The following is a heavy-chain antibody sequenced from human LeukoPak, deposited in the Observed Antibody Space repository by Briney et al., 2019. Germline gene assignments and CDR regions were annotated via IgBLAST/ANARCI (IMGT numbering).Heavy chain of an antibody. CDR3: AKARGYYDSSGYILFDY. CDR2: ISGSGGST. Sequence: PGGSLRLSCAASGFTFSSYAMSWVRQAPGKGLEWVSAISGSGGSTYYADSVKGRFTISRDNSKNTLYLQMNSLRAEDTAVYYCAKARGYYDSSGYILFDYWGQGTLVTVSS. D-gene: IGHD3-22*01. V-gene: IGHV3-23*01. CDR1: GFTFSSYA. J-gene: IGHJ4*02.